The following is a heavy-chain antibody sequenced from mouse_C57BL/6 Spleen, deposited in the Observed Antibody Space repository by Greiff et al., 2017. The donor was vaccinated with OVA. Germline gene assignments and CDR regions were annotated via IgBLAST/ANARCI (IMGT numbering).Heavy chain of an antibody. V-gene: IGHV5-6*01. J-gene: IGHJ2*01. CDR2: ISSGGSYT. Sequence: EVKVVESGGDLVKPGGSLKLSCAASGFTFSSYGMSWVRQTPDKRLEWVATISSGGSYTYYPDSVKGRFTISRDNAKNTLYLQMSSLKSEDTAMYYCARQGDYYGSREDYWGQGTTLTVSS. CDR1: GFTFSSYG. D-gene: IGHD1-1*01. CDR3: ARQGDYYGSREDY.